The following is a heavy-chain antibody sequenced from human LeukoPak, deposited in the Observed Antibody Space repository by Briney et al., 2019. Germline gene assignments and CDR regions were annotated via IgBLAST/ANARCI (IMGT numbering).Heavy chain of an antibody. D-gene: IGHD3-22*01. Sequence: PGGSLRLSCAASGFTFSSYAMSWVRQAPGKGLEWVSSISGSGGRTHYADSVKGRFTISRDNSKNTLYLQMNSLRAEDTAVYYCARRNHYDSKEIGYWGQGTLVTVSS. CDR1: GFTFSSYA. V-gene: IGHV3-23*01. CDR3: ARRNHYDSKEIGY. CDR2: ISGSGGRT. J-gene: IGHJ4*02.